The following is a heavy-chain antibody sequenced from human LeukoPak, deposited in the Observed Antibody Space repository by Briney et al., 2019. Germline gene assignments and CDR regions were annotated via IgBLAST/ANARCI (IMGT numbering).Heavy chain of an antibody. J-gene: IGHJ4*02. D-gene: IGHD6-13*01. Sequence: ASVKVSCKASGYTFTSYYMHWVRQAPGQGLEWMGIINPSGGSTSYAQKFQGRVTMTRDMSTSTVYMELSSLRSEDTAVYYCARAKPRIAAAGTQQYFDYWGQGTLVTVSS. V-gene: IGHV1-46*01. CDR1: GYTFTSYY. CDR2: INPSGGST. CDR3: ARAKPRIAAAGTQQYFDY.